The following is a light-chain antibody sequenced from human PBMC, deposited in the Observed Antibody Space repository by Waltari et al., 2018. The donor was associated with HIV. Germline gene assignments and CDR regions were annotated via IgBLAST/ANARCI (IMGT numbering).Light chain of an antibody. Sequence: DIQMTQSPSTLSASVGDRVTITCRASQNINNWLAWYQQKPGKAPKVLIYKASSLESGVPSRFSGSGSGTEFTLTISSLQPDDFATYYCQQYESYWTFGQGTKVEIK. CDR1: QNINNW. V-gene: IGKV1-5*03. CDR3: QQYESYWT. CDR2: KAS. J-gene: IGKJ1*01.